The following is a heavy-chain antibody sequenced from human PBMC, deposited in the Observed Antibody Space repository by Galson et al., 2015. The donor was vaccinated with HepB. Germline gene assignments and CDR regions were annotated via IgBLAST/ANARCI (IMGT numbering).Heavy chain of an antibody. CDR3: ARGRVAHDY. D-gene: IGHD5-24*01. CDR1: GFTFSSHW. Sequence: SLRLSCAVSGFTFSSHWMSWVRQAPGKGLEWVANIKQDGSEKYYVDSVKGRFTISRDNAKNSLYLQMNSLRAEDTAVYYCARGRVAHDYWGQGTLVTVSS. V-gene: IGHV3-7*03. CDR2: IKQDGSEK. J-gene: IGHJ4*02.